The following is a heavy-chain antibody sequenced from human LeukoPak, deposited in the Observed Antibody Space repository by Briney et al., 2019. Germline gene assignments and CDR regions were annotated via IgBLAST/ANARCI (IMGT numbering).Heavy chain of an antibody. V-gene: IGHV3-23*01. CDR3: ATLVFDSSGYSYFDY. D-gene: IGHD3-22*01. CDR2: ISDTGGNT. J-gene: IGHJ4*02. CDR1: GVTFSPYA. Sequence: GGAPRLSSAATGVTFSPYAMSWGRQAPGEGGGWRSAISDTGGNTYYTDSVKGLFTISRDNSRNTLYPQMNSLRVEDTAFYYCATLVFDSSGYSYFDYWGQGTLVTVSS.